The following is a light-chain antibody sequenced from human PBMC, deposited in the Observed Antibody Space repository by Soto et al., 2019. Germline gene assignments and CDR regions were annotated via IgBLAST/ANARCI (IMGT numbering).Light chain of an antibody. CDR1: QSISGY. CDR2: AAS. Sequence: DIQMTQSPCSLSASVGDRVTITCRASQSISGYLNWYQQKPGKAPKLLIYAASSLQSGVPSRFSGSGSGTDFTLTISSLQPEDFATYYCQQSYSTPLTFGGGTKVDIK. V-gene: IGKV1-39*01. J-gene: IGKJ4*01. CDR3: QQSYSTPLT.